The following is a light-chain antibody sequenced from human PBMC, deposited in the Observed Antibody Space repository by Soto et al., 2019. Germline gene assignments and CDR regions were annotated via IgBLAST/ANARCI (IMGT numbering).Light chain of an antibody. Sequence: EIVLTQSPGTLSLSPGEGATLSCRASQSVSSSYLAWYQQKPGQAPKLLIYGASIRAAGIPDRFSGSGSGTDFTLTISRLEPEDFAVYYCHQYGSSPLYTFAQGTKLEIK. CDR2: GAS. CDR3: HQYGSSPLYT. CDR1: QSVSSSY. J-gene: IGKJ2*01. V-gene: IGKV3-20*01.